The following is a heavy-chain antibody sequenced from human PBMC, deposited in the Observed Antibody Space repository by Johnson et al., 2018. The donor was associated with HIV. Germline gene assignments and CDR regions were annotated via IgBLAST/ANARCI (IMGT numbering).Heavy chain of an antibody. CDR1: GFTVSSYY. J-gene: IGHJ3*02. D-gene: IGHD5-24*01. CDR2: LFSGGSI. CDR3: ARACRDGYTCDAFDI. Sequence: VQLVESGGGVVRPGGSLRLSCAASGFTVSSYYMSWVRQAPGKGLEWVSVLFSGGSIYFADSVKGRFTISRDNSKNTLYLQMNSLRAEDTAVYYCARACRDGYTCDAFDIWGQGTMVTVSS. V-gene: IGHV3-66*01.